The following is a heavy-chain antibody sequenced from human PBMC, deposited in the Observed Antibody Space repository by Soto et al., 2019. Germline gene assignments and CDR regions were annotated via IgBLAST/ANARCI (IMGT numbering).Heavy chain of an antibody. CDR1: GFSLSTRDVG. D-gene: IGHD2-15*01. CDR2: VYWDDSK. Sequence: QITLNESGPTLVKPTQTLTLTCTFSGFSLSTRDVGVGWIRQPPGEALEWLGVVYWDDSKTYSPSLESRLTITNDTSKNKVVLRMTKMDPLDTATYYYELCSGGVASFWGQGTMVTVSS. V-gene: IGHV2-5*02. CDR3: ELCSGGVASF. J-gene: IGHJ4*02.